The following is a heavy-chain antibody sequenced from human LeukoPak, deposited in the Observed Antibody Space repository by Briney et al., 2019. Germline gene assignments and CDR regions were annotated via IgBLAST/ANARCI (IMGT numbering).Heavy chain of an antibody. Sequence: RASVKVSCKASGYTFTGYYMHWVRQAPGQGLEWMGRINPNSGGTNYAQKFQGRVAMTRDTSISTAYMELSRLRSDDTAVYYCARGQRGYSYGYRGYWGQGTLVTVSS. CDR2: INPNSGGT. CDR1: GYTFTGYY. V-gene: IGHV1-2*06. J-gene: IGHJ4*02. D-gene: IGHD5-18*01. CDR3: ARGQRGYSYGYRGY.